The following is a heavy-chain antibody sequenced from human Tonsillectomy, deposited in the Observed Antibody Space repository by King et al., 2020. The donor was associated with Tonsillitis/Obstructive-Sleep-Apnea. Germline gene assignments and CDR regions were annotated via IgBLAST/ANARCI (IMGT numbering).Heavy chain of an antibody. CDR3: AKERYCSGDSCYTSWFDP. V-gene: IGHV3-23*04. J-gene: IGHJ5*02. CDR2: VSGSAVGT. CDR1: GFTFSIYA. Sequence: VQLVESGRGLVQPGESLRLSCAASGFTFSIYAMSWVRQAPGKGLEWGSAVSGSAVGTYYADSVRGRFTISRDNSKNTLYLTMSSLRAEDRAIYYCAKERYCSGDSCYTSWFDPWGQGTLVTVSS. D-gene: IGHD2-2*02.